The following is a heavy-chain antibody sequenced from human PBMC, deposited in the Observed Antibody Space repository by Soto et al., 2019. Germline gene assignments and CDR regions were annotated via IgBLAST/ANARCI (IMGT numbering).Heavy chain of an antibody. CDR3: AAGAQSAHSSGYGRDAFDL. V-gene: IGHV1-58*01. Sequence: QMQLVQSGPEVKKPGTSVKVSCKASGFTFTSSAVQWVRQARGQRLEWIGWIVVGSGNTNYAQKFQERVTITRDMSTSTAYMELSSLRSEDTAVYYCAAGAQSAHSSGYGRDAFDLWGQGTMVTVSS. J-gene: IGHJ3*01. D-gene: IGHD3-22*01. CDR2: IVVGSGNT. CDR1: GFTFTSSA.